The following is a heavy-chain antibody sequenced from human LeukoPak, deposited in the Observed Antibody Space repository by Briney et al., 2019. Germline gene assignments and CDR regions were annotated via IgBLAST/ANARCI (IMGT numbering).Heavy chain of an antibody. Sequence: SETLSLTCTVSGDSVSNGNYYWSWLRQPPGQPLEWIGYIYYTGNTYYNLSLEGRVTLSVDTSKNQFSVKLSSVTAADTAVYYCARSQNYYGSGDYWSQGTLVTVSS. CDR2: IYYTGNT. J-gene: IGHJ4*02. CDR1: GDSVSNGNYY. CDR3: ARSQNYYGSGDY. D-gene: IGHD3-10*01. V-gene: IGHV4-61*01.